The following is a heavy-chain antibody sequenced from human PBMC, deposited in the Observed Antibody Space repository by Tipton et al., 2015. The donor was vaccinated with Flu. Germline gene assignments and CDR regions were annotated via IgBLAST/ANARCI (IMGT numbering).Heavy chain of an antibody. CDR1: GFTFSSYW. V-gene: IGHV3-7*01. J-gene: IGHJ4*02. Sequence: QLVQSGGGLVQPGGSLRLSCAASGFTFSSYWMSWVRQAPGKGLEWVANIKQDGSEKYYVDSVKGRFTISRDNAKNSLYLQMNSLRAEDTAVYYCAREHVDYYDSSGYLGAFDYWGQGTLVTVSS. D-gene: IGHD3-22*01. CDR2: IKQDGSEK. CDR3: AREHVDYYDSSGYLGAFDY.